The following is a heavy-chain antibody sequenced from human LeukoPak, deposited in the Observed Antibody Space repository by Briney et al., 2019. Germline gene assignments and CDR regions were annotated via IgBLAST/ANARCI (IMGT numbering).Heavy chain of an antibody. CDR3: AREPYDILTGYHLDYYYYGMDV. D-gene: IGHD3-9*01. Sequence: ASVKVSCKASGYTFTSYGISWVRQAPGQGLEWMGWISAYSGNTNYAQKLQGRVTMTTDTSTSTAYMELRSQRSDDTAVYYCAREPYDILTGYHLDYYYYGMDVWGQGTTVTVSS. CDR2: ISAYSGNT. V-gene: IGHV1-18*01. J-gene: IGHJ6*02. CDR1: GYTFTSYG.